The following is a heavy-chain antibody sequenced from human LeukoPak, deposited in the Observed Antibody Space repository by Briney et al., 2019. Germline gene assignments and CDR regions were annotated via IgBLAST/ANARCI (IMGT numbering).Heavy chain of an antibody. D-gene: IGHD1-1*01. CDR3: ARRLTRYDCFDP. CDR1: GDSVSSNSVT. CDR2: TYYRSTWYN. J-gene: IGHJ5*02. Sequence: QTLSLTCDISGDSVSSNSVTWNWIRQSPSRGLEWLGRTYYRSTWYNDYAVSVRGRITVNPDTSKNQFSLHLNSVTPEDTAVYYCARRLTRYDCFDPWGQGILVTVSS. V-gene: IGHV6-1*01.